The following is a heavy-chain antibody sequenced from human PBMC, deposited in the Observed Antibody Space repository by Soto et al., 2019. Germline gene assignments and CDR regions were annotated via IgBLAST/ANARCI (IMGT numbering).Heavy chain of an antibody. CDR2: IDWDDDK. Sequence: SGLTRVKPTATLTLTGTFSGFSLSTSGMRVSWIRQPPGKALEWLARIDWDDDKFYTTSLKTRLTISKDSSKNQVVLTMTNMDPVDTATYYCARMFHCSGGTCPFDYWGQGALVTVS. J-gene: IGHJ4*02. CDR3: ARMFHCSGGTCPFDY. V-gene: IGHV2-70*04. D-gene: IGHD2-15*01. CDR1: GFSLSTSGMR.